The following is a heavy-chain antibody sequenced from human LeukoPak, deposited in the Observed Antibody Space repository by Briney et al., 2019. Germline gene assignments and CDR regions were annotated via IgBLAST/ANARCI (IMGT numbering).Heavy chain of an antibody. V-gene: IGHV4-59*08. CDR3: ARHAATGTTSSLRFDP. D-gene: IGHD4-17*01. Sequence: SETLSLTCTVSGGSIISYYWTWIRQPPGKGLEWIGYIYYSGSTNYNPSLKSRVTISVDTSKNQFSLKLSSVTAAGTAVYYCARHAATGTTSSLRFDPWGQGTLVTVSS. CDR1: GGSIISYY. J-gene: IGHJ5*02. CDR2: IYYSGST.